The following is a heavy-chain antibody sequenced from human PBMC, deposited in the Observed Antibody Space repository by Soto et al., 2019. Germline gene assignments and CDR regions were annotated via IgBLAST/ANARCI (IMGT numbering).Heavy chain of an antibody. D-gene: IGHD6-19*01. Sequence: QVQLQESGPGLVKPSETLSLTCTVSGGSIRSYYWSWIRQPPGKGLEWIGYIYYSGSTNYNPSLKSRVTISVDTSKNQFSLKLSSVTAADTAVYYCARASSAKDFDYWGQGTLVTVSS. V-gene: IGHV4-59*01. CDR3: ARASSAKDFDY. CDR1: GGSIRSYY. J-gene: IGHJ4*02. CDR2: IYYSGST.